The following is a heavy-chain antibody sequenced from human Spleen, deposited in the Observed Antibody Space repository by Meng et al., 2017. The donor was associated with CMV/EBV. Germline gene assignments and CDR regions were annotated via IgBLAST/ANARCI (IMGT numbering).Heavy chain of an antibody. J-gene: IGHJ6*02. CDR3: ARELGYCSSTSCSRYYYYGMDV. D-gene: IGHD2-2*01. CDR1: GYTFTNYG. V-gene: IGHV1-18*01. CDR2: ISAYNGNT. Sequence: ASVKVSCKASGYTFTNYGISWVRQAPGQGLEWMGWISAYNGNTNYAQKLQGRVTMTTDTSTSTAYMELRSLRSDDTAVYYCARELGYCSSTSCSRYYYYGMDVWGQGTTVTVSS.